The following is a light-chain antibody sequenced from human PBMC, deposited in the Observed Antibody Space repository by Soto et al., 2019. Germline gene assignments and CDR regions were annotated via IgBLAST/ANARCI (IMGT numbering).Light chain of an antibody. J-gene: IGLJ1*01. Sequence: QSVLTQPPSASGSPGQSFTISCTGTSSDIGAYNYVSWYQHHPGKAPKLLIFEVTKRPSGVPDRFSGSKSGNSASLTVSGLPVGDEADYSCSSYAGSHSYVFGTGTKVTV. V-gene: IGLV2-8*01. CDR3: SSYAGSHSYV. CDR2: EVT. CDR1: SSDIGAYNY.